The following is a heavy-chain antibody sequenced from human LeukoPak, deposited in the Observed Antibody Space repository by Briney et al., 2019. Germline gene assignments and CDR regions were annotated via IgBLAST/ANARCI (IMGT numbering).Heavy chain of an antibody. CDR3: ARGERDSYLFDY. CDR1: GVSISTYY. CDR2: IYYSEST. D-gene: IGHD5-18*01. J-gene: IGHJ4*02. Sequence: SETLSLTCTVSGVSISTYYWSWIRQPPGKGLEWIGYIYYSESTNYNPSLKSRVTISGDTSKNQFFLELSSVTAADTAVYYCARGERDSYLFDYWGQGTLVTVSS. V-gene: IGHV4-59*01.